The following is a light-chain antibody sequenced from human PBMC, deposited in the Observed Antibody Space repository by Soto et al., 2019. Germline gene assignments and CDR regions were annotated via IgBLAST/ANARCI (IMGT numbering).Light chain of an antibody. V-gene: IGKV1-16*02. CDR1: QGISNF. J-gene: IGKJ4*01. CDR3: QQYHSFPVT. Sequence: DIQMTQSPSSLSASVGDTVTITCRASQGISNFLGWFQQKPGKAPKSLIYGASSLQSGVPSKFSGSASDTYFTLTISSLQHEDSASYFCQQYHSFPVTFGGGTKVEIK. CDR2: GAS.